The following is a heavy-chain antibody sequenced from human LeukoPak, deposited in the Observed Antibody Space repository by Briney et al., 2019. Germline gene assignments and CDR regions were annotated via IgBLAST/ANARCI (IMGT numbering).Heavy chain of an antibody. V-gene: IGHV1-69*06. CDR3: ASQSRGYYYYYYMDV. CDR1: GGTFSSYA. CDR2: IIPIFGTA. Sequence: SVKVSCKASGGTFSSYAISWVRQAPGQGLEWMGGIIPIFGTANYAQKFQGRVTITADKSTSTAYMELSSLRSEDTAVYYCASQSRGYYYYYYMDVWGKGTTVTVSS. J-gene: IGHJ6*03. D-gene: IGHD3-10*01.